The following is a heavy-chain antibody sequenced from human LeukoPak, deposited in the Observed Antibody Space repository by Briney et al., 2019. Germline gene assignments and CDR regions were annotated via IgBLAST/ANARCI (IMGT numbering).Heavy chain of an antibody. J-gene: IGHJ4*02. D-gene: IGHD3-16*02. Sequence: GGSLRLSCAASGFTFSSYGMHWVRQAPGKGLEWVAVISYDGSNKYYADSVKGRFTISRDNSKNTLYLQMNSLRAEDTAVYYCARAWGSYRPFDYWGQGTLVTVSS. V-gene: IGHV3-30*03. CDR1: GFTFSSYG. CDR2: ISYDGSNK. CDR3: ARAWGSYRPFDY.